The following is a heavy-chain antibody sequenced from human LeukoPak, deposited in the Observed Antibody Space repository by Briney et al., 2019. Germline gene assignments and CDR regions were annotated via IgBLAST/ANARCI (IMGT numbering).Heavy chain of an antibody. V-gene: IGHV3-30*02. CDR2: IRYDGSNK. J-gene: IGHJ4*02. Sequence: GGSLRLSCAASGFTFSSYGMHWVRQAPGKGLEWVAFIRYDGSNKYYADSVKGRFTISRDNSKNTLYLQMNSLRAEDTAVYYCAKVAPRIAAADHFDYWGQGTLVTVSS. CDR1: GFTFSSYG. D-gene: IGHD6-13*01. CDR3: AKVAPRIAAADHFDY.